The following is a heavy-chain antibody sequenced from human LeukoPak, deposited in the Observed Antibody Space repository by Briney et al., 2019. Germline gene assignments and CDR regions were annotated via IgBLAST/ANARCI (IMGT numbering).Heavy chain of an antibody. CDR3: AKEWRGYSGYDFDY. D-gene: IGHD5-12*01. V-gene: IGHV3-23*01. CDR2: ISGSGGST. J-gene: IGHJ4*02. CDR1: GFTFSSYA. Sequence: GGSLRLSCAASGFTFSSYAMSWVRRAPGEGLEWVSAISGSGGSTYYAASVKGRFTISRDNSKNTLYLQMNSLRAEDTAVYYCAKEWRGYSGYDFDYWGQGTLVTVSS.